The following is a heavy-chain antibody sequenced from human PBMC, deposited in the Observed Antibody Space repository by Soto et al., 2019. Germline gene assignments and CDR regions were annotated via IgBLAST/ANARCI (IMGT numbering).Heavy chain of an antibody. Sequence: GGSLRLSCAASGFTFSSYSMNWVRQAPGKGLEWVSYMSSSSSTIYYADSVKGRFTISRDNAKNSLYLQMNSLRAEDTAVYYCACYDILTGYRYWGQGTLVTVSS. CDR2: MSSSSSTI. V-gene: IGHV3-48*01. CDR3: ACYDILTGYRY. D-gene: IGHD3-9*01. J-gene: IGHJ4*02. CDR1: GFTFSSYS.